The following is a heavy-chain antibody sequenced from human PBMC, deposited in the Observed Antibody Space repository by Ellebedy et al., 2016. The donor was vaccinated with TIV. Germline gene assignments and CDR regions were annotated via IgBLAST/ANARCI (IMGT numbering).Heavy chain of an antibody. V-gene: IGHV1-3*04. CDR2: INTGNGNT. J-gene: IGHJ6*02. CDR1: GHTFTTYG. Sequence: ASVKVSXKASGHTFTTYGIHWVRQAPGQRPEWMGWINTGNGNTKYSQKFQGRITITRDTSATTAYMELSGLMSEDTAVYYCATREWRDPMDVWGQGTTVTVSS. CDR3: ATREWRDPMDV. D-gene: IGHD3-3*01.